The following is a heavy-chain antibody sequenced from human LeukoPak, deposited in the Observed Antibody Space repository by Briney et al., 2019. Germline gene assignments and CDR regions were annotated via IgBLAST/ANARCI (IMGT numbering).Heavy chain of an antibody. CDR2: ISGSGGST. CDR1: GFTFSSYA. D-gene: IGHD3-22*01. J-gene: IGHJ4*02. V-gene: IGHV3-23*01. CDR3: AKDIVVVTHGDY. Sequence: GGSLRLSYAASGFTFSSYAMSWVRQAPGKGLEWVSAISGSGGSTYYADSVKGRFTISRDNSKNTLYLQMNSLRAEDTAVYYCAKDIVVVTHGDYWGQGTLVTVSS.